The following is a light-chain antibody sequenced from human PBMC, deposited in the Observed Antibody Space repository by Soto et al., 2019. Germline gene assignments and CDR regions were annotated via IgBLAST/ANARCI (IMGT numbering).Light chain of an antibody. J-gene: IGKJ1*01. Sequence: DIQMTQSPSTLSAGVGDRVTITCRASQRISTYLNWYQQKPGKAPTLLIYAASSLQSGVPSRFSGGGSGTYFTLTINTLQPEDFATYFGQQCYSSPRTFGQGPKVEIK. CDR1: QRISTY. V-gene: IGKV1-39*01. CDR2: AAS. CDR3: QQCYSSPRT.